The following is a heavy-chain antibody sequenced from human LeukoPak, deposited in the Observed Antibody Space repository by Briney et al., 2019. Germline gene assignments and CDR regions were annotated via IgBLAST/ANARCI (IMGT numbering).Heavy chain of an antibody. CDR3: ARGAYIAAAQYGY. CDR1: GGSISSYY. V-gene: IGHV4-59*01. D-gene: IGHD6-13*01. J-gene: IGHJ4*02. Sequence: SETLSLTCTVSGGSISSYYWSWIRQPSGKGLEWIGYIYYSGTTNYNPSLKSRVTISVDTSKNQFSLKLSSVTAADTAVYYCARGAYIAAAQYGYWGQGTLVTVSS. CDR2: IYYSGTT.